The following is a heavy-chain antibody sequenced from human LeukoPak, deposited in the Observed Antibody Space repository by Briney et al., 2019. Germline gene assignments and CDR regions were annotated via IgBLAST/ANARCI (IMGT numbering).Heavy chain of an antibody. CDR3: ARDLISSRWYYFDY. Sequence: SVKLSCKACVGTFSRYAISWVRQPPGRGLEWVGTVNPMFGQADYTQKFEGRVTITTDESTSTAYRELSSLRSEDTAIYYFARDLISSRWYYFDYWGQGTLGTVSS. CDR2: VNPMFGQA. CDR1: VGTFSRYA. J-gene: IGHJ4*02. V-gene: IGHV1-69*05. D-gene: IGHD6-19*01.